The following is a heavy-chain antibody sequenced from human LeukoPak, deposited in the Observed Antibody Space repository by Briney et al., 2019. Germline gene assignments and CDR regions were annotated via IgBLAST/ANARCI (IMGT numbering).Heavy chain of an antibody. Sequence: GGTLRLSCAASGFAFSSYGMNWVRQAPGKGLEWVSAISGSGGSTYYADSVKGRFTISRDNSKNTLYLQMNSLRAEDTAVYYCAKDRVRGVWFGEPSYYFDYWGQGTLVTVSS. CDR3: AKDRVRGVWFGEPSYYFDY. CDR1: GFAFSSYG. CDR2: ISGSGGST. J-gene: IGHJ4*02. D-gene: IGHD3-10*01. V-gene: IGHV3-23*01.